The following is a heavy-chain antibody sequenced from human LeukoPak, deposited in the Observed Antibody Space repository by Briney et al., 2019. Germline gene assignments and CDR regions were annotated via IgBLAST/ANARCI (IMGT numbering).Heavy chain of an antibody. V-gene: IGHV4-34*01. CDR1: GFIFTNYA. CDR2: INHSGST. D-gene: IGHD4-11*01. J-gene: IGHJ5*02. Sequence: GSLRLSCAASGFIFTNYAMHWVRQAPGEGLEWIGEINHSGSTNYNPSLKSRVTISVDTSKNQFSLKLSSVTAADTAVYYCARSFTVRGRRYNWFDPWGQGTLVTVSS. CDR3: ARSFTVRGRRYNWFDP.